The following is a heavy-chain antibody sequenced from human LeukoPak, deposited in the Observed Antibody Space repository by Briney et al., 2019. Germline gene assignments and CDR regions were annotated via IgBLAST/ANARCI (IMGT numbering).Heavy chain of an antibody. CDR2: INHSGST. CDR1: GGSFSGYY. V-gene: IGHV4-34*01. D-gene: IGHD3-10*01. Sequence: SETLSLTCAVYGGSFSGYYWSWIRQPPGKGLEWIGEINHSGSTNYNPSLKSRVTISVDTSKNQFSLKLSSVTAADTAVYYCARGIYGSGSYGPFDYWGQGTLVTVSS. CDR3: ARGIYGSGSYGPFDY. J-gene: IGHJ4*02.